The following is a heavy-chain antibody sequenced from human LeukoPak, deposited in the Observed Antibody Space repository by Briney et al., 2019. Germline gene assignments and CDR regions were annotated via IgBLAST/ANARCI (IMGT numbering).Heavy chain of an antibody. Sequence: GGSLRLSCAASGFSFSSYWMHWVRQAPGKGLVWVSRINGDGSRTYYADSVKGRFTISRDNAKNTLYVQMNSLRAEDTAVYYCAGETSQDYFDSWGQGTLVTVSS. CDR2: INGDGSRT. CDR1: GFSFSSYW. CDR3: AGETSQDYFDS. V-gene: IGHV3-74*01. J-gene: IGHJ4*02.